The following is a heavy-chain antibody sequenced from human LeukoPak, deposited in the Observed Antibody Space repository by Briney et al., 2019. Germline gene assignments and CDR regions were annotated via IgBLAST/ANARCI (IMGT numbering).Heavy chain of an antibody. CDR1: GFTFSSYW. CDR2: IKQDGSEK. J-gene: IGHJ6*02. D-gene: IGHD2-2*01. V-gene: IGHV3-7*01. CDR3: ARDGQNASPYAVDV. Sequence: GGSLRLSCAASGFTFSSYWMSWVRQAPGKGLEWVANIKQDGSEKYYVDSVKGRFTIFRDNSKNTLYLRMNSLRVEDTGIYYCARDGQNASPYAVDVWGQGTAVTVSS.